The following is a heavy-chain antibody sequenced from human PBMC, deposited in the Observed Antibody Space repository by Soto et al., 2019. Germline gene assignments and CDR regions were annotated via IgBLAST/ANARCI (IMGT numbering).Heavy chain of an antibody. Sequence: SQAVSRTCAISGVSVSSNSGSCNCIRQSPSRGLEWLGRTYYRSKWYNDYAVSVKSRITINPDTSKNQFSLQLNSVTPEDTAVYYCPRGFRFGALLFWYWFDPWAQRTLVTVSS. CDR2: TYYRSKWYN. D-gene: IGHD3-10*01. CDR1: GVSVSSNSGS. J-gene: IGHJ5*02. V-gene: IGHV6-1*01. CDR3: PRGFRFGALLFWYWFDP.